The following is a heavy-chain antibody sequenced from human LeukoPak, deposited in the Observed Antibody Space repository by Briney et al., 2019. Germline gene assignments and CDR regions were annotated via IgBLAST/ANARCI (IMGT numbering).Heavy chain of an antibody. CDR2: IKSKIDGGTI. D-gene: IGHD6-25*01. V-gene: IGHV3-15*01. CDR3: TTRRQDGC. J-gene: IGHJ4*02. CDR1: GFTFSDAW. Sequence: PGGSLRLSCVGSGFTFSDAWISWVRQASGKRLEWVGRIKSKIDGGTIDYAAPVKGRFTISRDDSRNTLYLQMNSLKTEDTAVYYCTTRRQDGCWGQGTLVTVS.